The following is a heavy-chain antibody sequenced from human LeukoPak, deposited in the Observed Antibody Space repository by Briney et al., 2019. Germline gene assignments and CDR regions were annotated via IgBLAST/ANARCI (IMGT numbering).Heavy chain of an antibody. V-gene: IGHV4-34*01. CDR1: GGSFSGNY. Sequence: ASETLSLTCAVYGGSFSGNYWSWIRQPPGKGLEWIGEINHSGSTTYNPSLKSRVIILVDTSKNQFSLKLSSVTAADTAVYYCARFYLGDDAFDIWGQGTMVTVSS. D-gene: IGHD7-27*01. J-gene: IGHJ3*02. CDR2: INHSGST. CDR3: ARFYLGDDAFDI.